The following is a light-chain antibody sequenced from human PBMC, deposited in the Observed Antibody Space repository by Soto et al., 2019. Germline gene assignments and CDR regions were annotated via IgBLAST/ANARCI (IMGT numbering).Light chain of an antibody. CDR3: AGWDDSTKSHF. Sequence: QSVLTQPPSVSGAPRESVTISCSGSSSNIGSNAVNWYQQFPGKAHKLLLYYDDLLASGVSARFSGSKSGTSASLAISGLQYEDEADYYCAGWDDSTKSHFYGIGKQVTVL. V-gene: IGLV1-36*01. J-gene: IGLJ1*01. CDR2: YDD. CDR1: SSNIGSNA.